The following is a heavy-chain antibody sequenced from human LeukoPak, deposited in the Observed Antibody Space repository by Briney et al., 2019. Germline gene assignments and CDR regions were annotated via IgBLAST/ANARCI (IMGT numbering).Heavy chain of an antibody. V-gene: IGHV3-30-3*01. CDR3: ARSEKWLDAFDY. D-gene: IGHD6-19*01. Sequence: GGSLRLSCAVSGFIFSSYAMSWVRQAPGKGLEWVAVISYDGSNKYYADSVKGRFTISRDNSKNTLYLQMNSLRAEDTAVYYCARSEKWLDAFDYWGQGTLVTVSS. CDR1: GFIFSSYA. J-gene: IGHJ4*02. CDR2: ISYDGSNK.